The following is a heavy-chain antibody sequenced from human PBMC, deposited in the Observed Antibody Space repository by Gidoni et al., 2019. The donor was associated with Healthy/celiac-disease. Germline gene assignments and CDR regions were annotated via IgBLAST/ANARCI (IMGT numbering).Heavy chain of an antibody. Sequence: GAEVKKPGASVKVSCKASGYTFTGYYMHWVRQAPGQGLEWMGWINPNSGGTNYAQKFQGRVTMTRDTSISTAYMELSRLRSDDTAVYYCARSLGYCSSTSCNGYYYYYYGMDVWGQGTTVTVSS. CDR1: GYTFTGYY. J-gene: IGHJ6*02. CDR2: INPNSGGT. V-gene: IGHV1-2*02. D-gene: IGHD2-2*01. CDR3: ARSLGYCSSTSCNGYYYYYYGMDV.